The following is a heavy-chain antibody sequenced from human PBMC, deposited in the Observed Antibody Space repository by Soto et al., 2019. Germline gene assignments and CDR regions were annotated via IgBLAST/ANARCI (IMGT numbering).Heavy chain of an antibody. J-gene: IGHJ4*02. V-gene: IGHV3-30-3*01. D-gene: IGHD2-2*02. CDR2: ISYDGSNK. Sequence: PGGSLRLSCAASGFTFSSYAMHWVRQAPGKGLEWVAVISYDGSNKYYADSVKGRFTISRDNSKNTLYLQMNSLRAEDTAVYYCARDLYCSSTSCYTVWGQGTLVTVS. CDR3: ARDLYCSSTSCYTV. CDR1: GFTFSSYA.